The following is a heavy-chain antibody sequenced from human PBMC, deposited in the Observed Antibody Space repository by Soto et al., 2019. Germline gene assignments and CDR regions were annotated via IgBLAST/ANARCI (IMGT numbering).Heavy chain of an antibody. CDR3: ARGQVLLWFGDLSRLWFAP. V-gene: IGHV4-30-4*01. CDR1: GGSISSGDYY. J-gene: IGHJ5*02. D-gene: IGHD3-10*01. Sequence: SETLSLTCTVAGGSISSGDYYWSWIRQPPGKGLEWIGYIYYSGSTYYNPSLKSRVTISVDTSKNQFSLKLSSVTAADTAVYYCARGQVLLWFGDLSRLWFAPWGQGTLVTVSS. CDR2: IYYSGST.